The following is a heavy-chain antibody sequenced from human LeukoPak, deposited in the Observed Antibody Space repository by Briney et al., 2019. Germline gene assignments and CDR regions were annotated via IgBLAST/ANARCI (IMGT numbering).Heavy chain of an antibody. J-gene: IGHJ6*04. D-gene: IGHD3-10*02. CDR2: ISSNGGNI. CDR1: GFTFSSYA. Sequence: GGSLRLSCAASGFTFSSYAMHWVRQAPGKGLEYVSVISSNGGNIYYANSVKGRFTISRDNSKNSLYLQMNGLRAEDTAVYYCAELGITMIGGVWGKGTTVTISS. CDR3: AELGITMIGGV. V-gene: IGHV3-64*01.